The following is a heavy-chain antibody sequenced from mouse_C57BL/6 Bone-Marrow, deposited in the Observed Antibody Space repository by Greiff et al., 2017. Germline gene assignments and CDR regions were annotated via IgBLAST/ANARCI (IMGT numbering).Heavy chain of an antibody. V-gene: IGHV1-76*01. CDR2: IYPGSGNT. D-gene: IGHD1-1*01. CDR1: GYTFTDYY. Sequence: QVQLQQSGAELVRPGASVKLSCKASGYTFTDYYINWVKQRPGQGLEWIARIYPGSGNTYYNEKFKGKATLTAEKSSSTAYMQLSSLTSEDSAVYFCAREEQVYYYGSSYCWYFDVWGTGTTVTVSS. J-gene: IGHJ1*03. CDR3: AREEQVYYYGSSYCWYFDV.